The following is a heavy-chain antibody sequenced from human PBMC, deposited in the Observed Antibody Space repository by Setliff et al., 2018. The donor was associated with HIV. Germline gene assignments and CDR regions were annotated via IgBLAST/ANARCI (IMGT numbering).Heavy chain of an antibody. Sequence: RASVKVSCKASRYTFSSYYLHWMRRAPGQGLEWMAMIDTTGSTFYAQTFQGRITMTRDTSTSAIYMELNGLTSEDTAVYYCARELPGVCYFDDWGQGTQVTVSS. J-gene: IGHJ4*02. CDR3: ARELPGVCYFDD. CDR1: RYTFSSYY. V-gene: IGHV1-46*01. D-gene: IGHD2-21*02. CDR2: IDTTGST.